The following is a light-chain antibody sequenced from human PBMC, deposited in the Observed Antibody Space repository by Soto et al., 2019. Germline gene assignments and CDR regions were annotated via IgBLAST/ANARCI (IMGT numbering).Light chain of an antibody. CDR1: NIGRKS. CDR3: QVWDNTYHVV. J-gene: IGLJ2*01. V-gene: IGLV3-21*02. CDR2: ADS. Sequence: SYELTQPPPVSEAPGQTATITCGGSNIGRKSVHWYQQQPGQAPVLVVYADSDRPSGIPERFSGSKSGNTATLTITGVEAGDEADYYCQVWDNTYHVVFGGGTKVTV.